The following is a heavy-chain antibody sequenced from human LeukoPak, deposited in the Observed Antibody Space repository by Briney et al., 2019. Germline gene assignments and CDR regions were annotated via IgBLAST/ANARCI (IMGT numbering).Heavy chain of an antibody. CDR1: DDTFSNYG. V-gene: IGHV1-18*01. CDR3: ARTQWLEDAFDF. Sequence: ASVKVSCKASDDTFSNYGISWVRQAPGQGLEWMGWISTHNGNTHYAQKFQGRVTMTTDTSTNIAYLELRDLRSDDTAVYYCARTQWLEDAFDFWGQGTVVTVSS. CDR2: ISTHNGNT. J-gene: IGHJ3*01. D-gene: IGHD6-19*01.